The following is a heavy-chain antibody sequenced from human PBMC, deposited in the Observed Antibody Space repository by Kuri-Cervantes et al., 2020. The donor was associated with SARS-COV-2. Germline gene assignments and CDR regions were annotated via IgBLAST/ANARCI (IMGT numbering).Heavy chain of an antibody. CDR3: ARDGITYGSGSSEGYYYYGMDV. CDR2: ISGDGTIM. Sequence: LSLTCAVSGVTLTNYSMNWVRQAPGKGLEWVSYISGDGTIMYYSDSVRGRFTISRDDARNSLHLQMNSLRAEDTAVYYCARDGITYGSGSSEGYYYYGMDVWGQGTTVTVSS. J-gene: IGHJ6*02. D-gene: IGHD3-10*01. CDR1: GVTLTNYS. V-gene: IGHV3-48*01.